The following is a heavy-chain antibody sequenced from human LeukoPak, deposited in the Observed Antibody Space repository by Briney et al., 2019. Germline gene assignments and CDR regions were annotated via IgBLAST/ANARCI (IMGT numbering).Heavy chain of an antibody. CDR3: ARKTVVGSYFDY. CDR2: MKQDGSDK. D-gene: IGHD4-23*01. Sequence: GGSLRLSCAASGFTFSSYWMSWVRQAPGKGLEWVANMKQDGSDKYYVDSVKGRFTISRDNAKNSLYLQINSLRAEDTAVYYCARKTVVGSYFDYWGQGTPVTVSS. CDR1: GFTFSSYW. J-gene: IGHJ4*02. V-gene: IGHV3-7*03.